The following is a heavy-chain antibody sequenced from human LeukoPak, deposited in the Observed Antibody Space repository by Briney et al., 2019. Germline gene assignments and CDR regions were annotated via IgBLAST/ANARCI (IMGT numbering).Heavy chain of an antibody. J-gene: IGHJ4*02. CDR3: TFHRLSFLNYFES. Sequence: ASVKVSCKASGGTFSSYAITWVRQAPGQGLEWMGGIIPIFGTPNYAQKFQGRVAMSEDTSRDTTFMELNSLTSDDTAIYYCTFHRLSFLNYFESWGQGTLVTVSS. D-gene: IGHD2/OR15-2a*01. V-gene: IGHV1-69*06. CDR2: IIPIFGTP. CDR1: GGTFSSYA.